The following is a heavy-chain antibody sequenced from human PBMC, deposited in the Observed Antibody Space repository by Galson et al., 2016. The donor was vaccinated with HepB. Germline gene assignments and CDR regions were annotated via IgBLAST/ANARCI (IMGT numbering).Heavy chain of an antibody. CDR2: ISAYNGNT. Sequence: SVKVSCKASGYAFTAYGISWVRQAPGQGLEWMGWISAYNGNTNYAQKLQDRVTMTTEASTATAYMELRSLTSDDTAIYYCARGGQQQISADSWGQGTLAAVSS. V-gene: IGHV1-18*01. CDR1: GYAFTAYG. CDR3: ARGGQQQISADS. D-gene: IGHD6-13*01. J-gene: IGHJ5*01.